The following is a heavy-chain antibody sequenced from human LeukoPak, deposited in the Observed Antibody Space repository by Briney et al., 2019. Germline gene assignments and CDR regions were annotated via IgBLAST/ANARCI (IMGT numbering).Heavy chain of an antibody. Sequence: ASVKVSCKASGYTFTSYDINWVRQATGQGLEWMGWMNPNSGNTGYAQKFQGRVTMTRNTSISTAYMELSSLRSEDTAVYYCARAPADYGGNSWYFDLWGRGTLVTVSS. J-gene: IGHJ2*01. CDR1: GYTFTSYD. D-gene: IGHD4-17*01. CDR2: MNPNSGNT. V-gene: IGHV1-8*01. CDR3: ARAPADYGGNSWYFDL.